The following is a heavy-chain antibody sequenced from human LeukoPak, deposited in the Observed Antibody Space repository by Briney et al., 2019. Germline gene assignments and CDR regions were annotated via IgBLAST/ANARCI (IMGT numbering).Heavy chain of an antibody. CDR2: ISSSSSTI. V-gene: IGHV3-48*01. Sequence: SGGSLDFSGAASGFTFSSYSMNGVREAPGRGLGWFSDISSSSSTIYYADSVKGRFSVSRDNAKNSLYLQMNSLRAEDTAVYYCASSDFWSGYYPYFDYSGQGTLVTVSS. CDR1: GFTFSSYS. J-gene: IGHJ4*02. CDR3: ASSDFWSGYYPYFDY. D-gene: IGHD3-3*01.